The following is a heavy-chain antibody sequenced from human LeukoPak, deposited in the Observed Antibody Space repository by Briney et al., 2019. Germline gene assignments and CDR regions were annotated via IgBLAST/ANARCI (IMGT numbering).Heavy chain of an antibody. D-gene: IGHD3-10*01. Sequence: PGGSLRLSWAASGFTFSSYAMSWVRQAPGKGLEWVSAISGSGGSTYYADSVKGRFTISRDNSKNTLYLQMNSLRAEDTAVYYCAKAHMVRGVIRYFDYWGQGTLVTVSS. J-gene: IGHJ4*02. CDR3: AKAHMVRGVIRYFDY. V-gene: IGHV3-23*01. CDR2: ISGSGGST. CDR1: GFTFSSYA.